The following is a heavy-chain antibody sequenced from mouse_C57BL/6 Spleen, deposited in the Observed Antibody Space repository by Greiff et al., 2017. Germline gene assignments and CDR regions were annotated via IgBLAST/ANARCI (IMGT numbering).Heavy chain of an antibody. D-gene: IGHD1-1*01. V-gene: IGHV1-42*01. Sequence: VQLKQSGPELVKPGASVKISCKASGYSFTGYYMNWVKQSPEKSLEWIGEINPSTGGTTYNQKFKAKATLTVDKSSSTAYMQLKSLTSEDSAVYYCARQGSSSWFAYWGQGTLVTVSA. CDR2: INPSTGGT. CDR1: GYSFTGYY. J-gene: IGHJ3*01. CDR3: ARQGSSSWFAY.